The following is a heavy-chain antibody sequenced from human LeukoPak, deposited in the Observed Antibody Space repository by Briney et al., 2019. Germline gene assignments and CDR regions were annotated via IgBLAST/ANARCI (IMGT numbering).Heavy chain of an antibody. CDR2: IYSGGST. D-gene: IGHD3-10*01. CDR3: ARAPSGSWDL. Sequence: GGSLRLSCAASGFTVSSNYMSWVRQAPGKGLEWVSIIYSGGSTFYADSVKGRFTISRDNAKNSLYLHMNSLRAEDTAVYYCARAPSGSWDLWGRGTLVTVSS. J-gene: IGHJ2*01. CDR1: GFTVSSNY. V-gene: IGHV3-53*01.